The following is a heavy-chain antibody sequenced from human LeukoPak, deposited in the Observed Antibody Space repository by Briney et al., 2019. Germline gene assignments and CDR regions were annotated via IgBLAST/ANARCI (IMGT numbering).Heavy chain of an antibody. Sequence: GGSLRLSCAASGFTFSSYGMHWVRQAPGKGLEWVAVISYDGSNKYYADSVKGRFTISRDNSKNTLYLQMNSLRAEDTAVYYCAKDQGWLQFSFDYWGQGTLVTVSS. CDR1: GFTFSSYG. CDR3: AKDQGWLQFSFDY. CDR2: ISYDGSNK. D-gene: IGHD5-24*01. V-gene: IGHV3-30*18. J-gene: IGHJ4*02.